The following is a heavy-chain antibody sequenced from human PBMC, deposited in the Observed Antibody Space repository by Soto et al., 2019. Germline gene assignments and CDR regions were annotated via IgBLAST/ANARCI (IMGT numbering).Heavy chain of an antibody. D-gene: IGHD6-13*01. CDR3: ASTIAAAYFRGPKNWFDP. CDR2: MNPNSGNT. CDR1: GYTFTSYD. J-gene: IGHJ5*02. V-gene: IGHV1-8*01. Sequence: ASVKVSCKASGYTFTSYDINWVRQATGQGLEWMGWMNPNSGNTGYAQKFQGRVTMTGNTSISTAYMELSSLRSEDTAVYYCASTIAAAYFRGPKNWFDPWGQGILLTVSS.